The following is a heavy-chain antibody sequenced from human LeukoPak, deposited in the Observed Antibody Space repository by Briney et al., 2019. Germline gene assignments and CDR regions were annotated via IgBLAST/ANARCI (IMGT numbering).Heavy chain of an antibody. J-gene: IGHJ6*03. CDR2: IYYSGST. CDR1: GGSISRYY. Sequence: PSETLSLTCTVSGGSISRYYWSWIRQPPGKGLEWIGYIYYSGSTNYNPSLKSRVTISVDTSKNQFSLKLSSVTAADTAVYYCARVGSVSSGWYISYYYYMDVWGKGTTVTVSS. V-gene: IGHV4-59*13. D-gene: IGHD6-19*01. CDR3: ARVGSVSSGWYISYYYYMDV.